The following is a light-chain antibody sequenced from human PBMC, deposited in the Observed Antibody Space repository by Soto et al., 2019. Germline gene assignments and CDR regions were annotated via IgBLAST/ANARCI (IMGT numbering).Light chain of an antibody. CDR2: KAS. CDR3: QQYNSNPLT. CDR1: QYITSW. J-gene: IGKJ4*01. V-gene: IGKV1-5*03. Sequence: DIQMTQSPSTLSVSVGDRVTITCRASQYITSWLAWYQQKPGKAPKLLIYKASSLESGVPSRFSGSGSGTEFTLTISSLQPDDFATYHCQQYNSNPLTFGGGTKV.